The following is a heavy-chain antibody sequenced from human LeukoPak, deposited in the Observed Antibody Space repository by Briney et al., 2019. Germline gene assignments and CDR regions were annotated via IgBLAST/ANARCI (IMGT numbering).Heavy chain of an antibody. CDR2: ISSSSSYI. Sequence: GGSLRLSCAASGFTFSSYAMSWVRQAPGKGLEWVSSISSSSSYIYYADSVKGRFTISRDNAKNSLYLQMNSLRAEDTAVYYCARGPQGYCSGGSCYSDLAFDIWGQGTMVTVSS. CDR1: GFTFSSYA. J-gene: IGHJ3*02. CDR3: ARGPQGYCSGGSCYSDLAFDI. D-gene: IGHD2-15*01. V-gene: IGHV3-21*01.